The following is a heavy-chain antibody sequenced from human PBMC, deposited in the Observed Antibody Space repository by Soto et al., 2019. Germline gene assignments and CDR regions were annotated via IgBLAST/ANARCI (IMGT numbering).Heavy chain of an antibody. V-gene: IGHV3-23*01. J-gene: IGHJ5*02. CDR1: GLIFSNYA. CDR3: ARDERIAVAGTDT. CDR2: ISGPGGST. Sequence: EVQLLESGGGLVQPGGSLRLSCEASGLIFSNYAMTWVRQAAGKGLEWVSSISGPGGSTYYADSVQGRFTISRDNSKNTLFLQMHNLRADDTALYFCARDERIAVAGTDTWGQGILVTVTS. D-gene: IGHD6-19*01.